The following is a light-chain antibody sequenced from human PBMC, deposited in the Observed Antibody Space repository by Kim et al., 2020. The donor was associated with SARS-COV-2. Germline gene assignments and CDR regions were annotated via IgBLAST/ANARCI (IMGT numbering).Light chain of an antibody. J-gene: IGLJ2*01. V-gene: IGLV3-19*01. CDR1: SLRSYY. CDR3: NSRDRSGNHVV. CDR2: GKN. Sequence: SSELTQDPAVSVALGQTVRITCQGDSLRSYYASWYQQKPGQAPVLVIYGKNNRPSGIPDRFPGSSPGNTASLTITGAQAEDEGDYYCNSRDRSGNHVVFG.